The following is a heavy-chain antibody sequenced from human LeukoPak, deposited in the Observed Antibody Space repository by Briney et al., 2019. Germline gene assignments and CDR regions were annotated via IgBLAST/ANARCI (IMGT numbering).Heavy chain of an antibody. CDR2: INPNSGGT. V-gene: IGHV1-2*02. CDR3: ARDCPIVVVTATHYYYYGMDV. CDR1: GYTFTGYY. J-gene: IGHJ6*02. D-gene: IGHD2-21*02. Sequence: GSVKVSCKASGYTFTGYYMHWVRQAPGQGLEWMGWINPNSGGTNYAQKFQGRVTMTRDTSISTAYMELSRLRSDDTAVYYCARDCPIVVVTATHYYYYGMDVWGQGTTVTVSS.